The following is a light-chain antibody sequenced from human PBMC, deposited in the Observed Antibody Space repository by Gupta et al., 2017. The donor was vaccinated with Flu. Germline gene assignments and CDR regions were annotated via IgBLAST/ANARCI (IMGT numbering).Light chain of an antibody. V-gene: IGKV1-39*01. CDR2: AAS. Sequence: SSLSASVGDRVTITCRASQSISRYLNWYQQKPGKAPKLLIYAASNLQSGVPSRFSGSGSGTDXTLSISXLQPEDFATYYCQQSYSTLTWTFGXGTRVDIK. CDR3: QQSYSTLTWT. CDR1: QSISRY. J-gene: IGKJ1*01.